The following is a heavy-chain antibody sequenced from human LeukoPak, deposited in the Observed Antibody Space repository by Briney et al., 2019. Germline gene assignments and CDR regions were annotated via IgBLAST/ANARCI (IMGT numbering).Heavy chain of an antibody. CDR2: IRSKSYGGTT. CDR3: TRDLGPGGYFDY. CDR1: GFTFGDYA. D-gene: IGHD3-10*01. Sequence: GGSLRLSCTTSGFTFGDYAMSWVRQAPGKGQAPGKGLECVGFIRSKSYGGTTQYAASVKGRFTISRDDSKSIAYLQMNSLKTEDTAVYYCTRDLGPGGYFDYWGQGTLVTVSS. V-gene: IGHV3-49*04. J-gene: IGHJ4*02.